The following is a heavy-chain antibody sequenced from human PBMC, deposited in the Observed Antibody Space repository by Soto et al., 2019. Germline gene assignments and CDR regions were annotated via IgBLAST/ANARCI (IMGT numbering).Heavy chain of an antibody. J-gene: IGHJ5*02. CDR2: IYWDDDK. CDR1: GFSLSTSGVG. Sequence: QITLKESGPTLVKPTQTLTLTCTFSGFSLSTSGVGVGWIRQPPGKALEWLALIYWDDDKRYSPSLKSRLTITKDTSKNQVVLTMTNMDPVDTATYYCARRLPDSSGARTVWFDPWGQGTLVTVSS. CDR3: ARRLPDSSGARTVWFDP. V-gene: IGHV2-5*02. D-gene: IGHD6-19*01.